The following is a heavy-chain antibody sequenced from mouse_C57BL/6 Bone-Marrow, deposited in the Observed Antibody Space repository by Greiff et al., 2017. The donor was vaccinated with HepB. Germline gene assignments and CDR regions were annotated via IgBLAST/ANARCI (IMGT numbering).Heavy chain of an antibody. CDR2: ICDGGSYT. D-gene: IGHD1-1*01. V-gene: IGHV5-4*01. J-gene: IGHJ4*01. CDR3: ARDLGIYYYGTAMDY. Sequence: DVMLVESGGGLVKPGGSLKLSCAASGFTFSSYAMSWVRQTPGKRLEWVATICDGGSYTYYPDNVKGRFTISRDNAKNNLYLQMSHLKSEDTAMYYCARDLGIYYYGTAMDYWGQGTSVTVSS. CDR1: GFTFSSYA.